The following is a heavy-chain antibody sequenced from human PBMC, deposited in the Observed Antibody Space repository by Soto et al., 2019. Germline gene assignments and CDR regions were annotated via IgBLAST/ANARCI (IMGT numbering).Heavy chain of an antibody. J-gene: IGHJ4*02. Sequence: SETLSLTCTVSGGSISSSSYYWGWIRQPPGKGLEWIGSIYYSGSTYYNPSLKSRVTISVDTSKNQFSLKLSSVTAADTAVYYCARAPYDFWSGCCFDYWGKGTLVTISS. CDR3: ARAPYDFWSGCCFDY. D-gene: IGHD3-3*01. V-gene: IGHV4-39*07. CDR1: GGSISSSSYY. CDR2: IYYSGST.